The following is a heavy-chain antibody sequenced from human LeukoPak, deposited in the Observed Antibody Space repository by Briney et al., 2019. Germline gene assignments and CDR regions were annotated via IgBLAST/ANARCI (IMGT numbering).Heavy chain of an antibody. D-gene: IGHD6-13*01. CDR1: GGSISSYY. CDR2: IYYSGST. CDR3: ARDYNPYSSSSFDI. Sequence: PSETLSLTCTVSGGSISSYYWSWIRQPPGKGLEWIGYIYYSGSTNYNPSLKSRVTISVDTSKNQFSLKLSSVTAADTAVYYCARDYNPYSSSSFDIWGQGTMVTVSS. J-gene: IGHJ3*02. V-gene: IGHV4-59*01.